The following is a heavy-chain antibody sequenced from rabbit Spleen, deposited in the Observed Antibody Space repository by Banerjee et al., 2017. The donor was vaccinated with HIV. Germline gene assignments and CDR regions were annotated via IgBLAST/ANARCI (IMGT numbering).Heavy chain of an antibody. V-gene: IGHV1S40*01. CDR3: ARGGYGGHIYAMGL. Sequence: QSLEESGGGLVKPGASLTLTCKASGFSLNSGYDMCWVRQAPGKGLEWIGCIYTGNVKTYYASWAKGRFTISKASSTTVTLKMTSLTAADTATYFCARGGYGGHIYAMGLWGPGTLVTVS. J-gene: IGHJ6*01. CDR2: IYTGNVKT. D-gene: IGHD4-2*01. CDR1: GFSLNSGYD.